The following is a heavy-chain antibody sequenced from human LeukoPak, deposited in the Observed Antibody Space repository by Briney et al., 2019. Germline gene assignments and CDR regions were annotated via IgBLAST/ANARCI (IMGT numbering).Heavy chain of an antibody. V-gene: IGHV4-59*01. Sequence: SETLSLTCTVSGGSISSYYWSWIQQPPGRGLEWIGYIYYIGNTNYNPSLKSRVTISIDTSKNQFSLKLSSVTAADTAVYYCARDRGSFCDYWGQGTLVTVSS. D-gene: IGHD3-10*01. CDR1: GGSISSYY. CDR3: ARDRGSFCDY. J-gene: IGHJ4*02. CDR2: IYYIGNT.